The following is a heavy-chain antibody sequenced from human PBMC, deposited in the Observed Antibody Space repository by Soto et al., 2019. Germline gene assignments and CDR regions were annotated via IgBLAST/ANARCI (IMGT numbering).Heavy chain of an antibody. J-gene: IGHJ5*02. Sequence: GRSLKISCKGSGYSFTSYWIGWVRQMPGKGLEWMGIIYPGDSDTRYSPSFQGQVTISADKSISTAYLQWSSLKASDAAMYYCARQQYYDILTGYYIWFDPWGQGTLVTVSS. CDR1: GYSFTSYW. CDR3: ARQQYYDILTGYYIWFDP. CDR2: IYPGDSDT. D-gene: IGHD3-9*01. V-gene: IGHV5-51*01.